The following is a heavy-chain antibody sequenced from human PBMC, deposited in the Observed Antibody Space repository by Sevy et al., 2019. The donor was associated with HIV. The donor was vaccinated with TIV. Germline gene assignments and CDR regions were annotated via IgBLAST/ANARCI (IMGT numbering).Heavy chain of an antibody. CDR2: LSFGCGRI. V-gene: IGHV3-23*01. Sequence: GGCLRLSCVASGFNFNIYSMSWVRQAPGKGLEWVSTLSFGCGRINHADSVQGRFTMSRDDSKKTVYLEMNSLGAEDTAVYYCAREGCTRPHDHWGQGTLVTVSS. CDR3: AREGCTRPHDH. CDR1: GFNFNIYS. J-gene: IGHJ4*02. D-gene: IGHD2-8*01.